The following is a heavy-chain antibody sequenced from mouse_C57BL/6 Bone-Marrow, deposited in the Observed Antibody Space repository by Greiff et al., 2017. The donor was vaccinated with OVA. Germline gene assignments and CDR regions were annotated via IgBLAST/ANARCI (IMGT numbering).Heavy chain of an antibody. D-gene: IGHD2-10*01. CDR3: ARTYYGNYWYAMDY. CDR2: INPNNGGT. Sequence: EVQLQQSGPELVKPGASVKIPCKASGYTFTDYNMDWVKQSHGKSLEWIGDINPNNGGTIYNQKFKGKATLTVDKSSSTAYMELRSLTSEDTAVYYCARTYYGNYWYAMDYWGQGTSVTVSS. CDR1: GYTFTDYN. J-gene: IGHJ4*01. V-gene: IGHV1-18*01.